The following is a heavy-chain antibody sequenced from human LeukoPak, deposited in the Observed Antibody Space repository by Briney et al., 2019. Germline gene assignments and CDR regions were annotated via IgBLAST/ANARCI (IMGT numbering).Heavy chain of an antibody. J-gene: IGHJ4*02. Sequence: PSESLSLTCTVSGGSMSPYHWSWIRQPPGKGLEWTGYIYYSGSTNYNPSLKSRFTISVDTSKIQFSLKLSSVTAADTAMYYCARAVSGRFDYWGQGTLVTVSS. D-gene: IGHD6-19*01. CDR1: GGSMSPYH. CDR3: ARAVSGRFDY. CDR2: IYYSGST. V-gene: IGHV4-59*08.